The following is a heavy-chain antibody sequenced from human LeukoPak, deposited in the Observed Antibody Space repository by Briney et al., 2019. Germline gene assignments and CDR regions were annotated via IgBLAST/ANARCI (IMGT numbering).Heavy chain of an antibody. CDR3: ARMLGDYDAFDI. D-gene: IGHD4-17*01. CDR1: GFTFSSYG. V-gene: IGHV3-30*03. J-gene: IGHJ3*02. Sequence: GGSLRLSCAASGFTFSSYGMHWVRQAPGKGLEWVAVISYDGSNKYYADSVKGRFTISRDNSKNSLYLQMNSLRAEDTAVYYCARMLGDYDAFDIWGQGTMVTVSS. CDR2: ISYDGSNK.